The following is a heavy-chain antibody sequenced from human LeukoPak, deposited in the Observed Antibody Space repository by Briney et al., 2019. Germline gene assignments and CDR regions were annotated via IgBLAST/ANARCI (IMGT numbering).Heavy chain of an antibody. V-gene: IGHV3-13*01. CDR3: ARVAKERVGGVYYFDY. D-gene: IGHD1-1*01. CDR2: IGTAGDT. J-gene: IGHJ4*02. CDR1: GFTFSDYD. Sequence: GGSLRLSCAASGFTFSDYDMHWVRQAKAKGLEWDSAIGTAGDTYYTGSVTGRFTISRENAKNSLYLQMNSLRAGDTVVYYCARVAKERVGGVYYFDYWGQGTLVTVSS.